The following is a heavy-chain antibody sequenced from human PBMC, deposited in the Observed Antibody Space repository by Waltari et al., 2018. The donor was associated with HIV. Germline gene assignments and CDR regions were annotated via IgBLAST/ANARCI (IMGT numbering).Heavy chain of an antibody. CDR3: VRDKGDSSFDWYFDV. CDR1: GFTFSNYG. D-gene: IGHD1-26*01. V-gene: IGHV3-33*08. CDR2: IWSDGTNK. Sequence: QVQLVDSGGGLVQPGRSLRLSCAASGFTFSNYGMHWVRQTPGRGLEWLAVIWSDGTNKYYADSVKGRFTISRDNSKNTLFLQMNKLRVEDTAVYYCVRDKGDSSFDWYFDVWGRGTLVTVSS. J-gene: IGHJ2*01.